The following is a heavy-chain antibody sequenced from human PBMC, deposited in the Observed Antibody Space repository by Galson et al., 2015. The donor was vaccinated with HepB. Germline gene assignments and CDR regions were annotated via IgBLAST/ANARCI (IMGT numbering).Heavy chain of an antibody. CDR1: GGTFSSHT. CDR3: ARQYDTSGYYAY. Sequence: SVKVSCKASGGTFSSHTVSWVRQAPGQGPEWMGGITPMFGSGTYAQKFRGRVTITADESKSTIYMELSSLRSEDTAMYYCARQYDTSGYYAYWGQGTLVTVSS. J-gene: IGHJ4*02. V-gene: IGHV1-69*13. D-gene: IGHD3-22*01. CDR2: ITPMFGSG.